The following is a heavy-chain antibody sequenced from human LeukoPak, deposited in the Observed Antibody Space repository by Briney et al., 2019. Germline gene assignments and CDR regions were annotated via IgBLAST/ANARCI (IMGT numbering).Heavy chain of an antibody. V-gene: IGHV3-23*01. Sequence: GGSLRLSCAASGFTFTSYAMSWVRQAPGKGLEWVSAISSGGGTYYADSVKGRFTISRDNSKNTLYVQVNSLGTEDTAAYYCAKGSYYDSSGSFYFDYWGQGTLVTVSS. CDR2: ISSGGGT. J-gene: IGHJ4*02. CDR1: GFTFTSYA. D-gene: IGHD3-22*01. CDR3: AKGSYYDSSGSFYFDY.